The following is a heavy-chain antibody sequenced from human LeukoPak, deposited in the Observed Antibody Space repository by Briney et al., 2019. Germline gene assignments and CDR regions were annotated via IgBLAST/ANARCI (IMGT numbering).Heavy chain of an antibody. CDR2: ISGSGGST. CDR3: AKGEVTPGDGYYGMDV. Sequence: GGSLRLSCAASGFTFSSYAMSWVRQAPGKGLEWVSAISGSGGSTYYADSVKGRFTISRDNSKNSLYLQMNSLRTEDTALYYCAKGEVTPGDGYYGMDVWGQGTTVTVSS. V-gene: IGHV3-23*01. CDR1: GFTFSSYA. D-gene: IGHD3-10*01. J-gene: IGHJ6*02.